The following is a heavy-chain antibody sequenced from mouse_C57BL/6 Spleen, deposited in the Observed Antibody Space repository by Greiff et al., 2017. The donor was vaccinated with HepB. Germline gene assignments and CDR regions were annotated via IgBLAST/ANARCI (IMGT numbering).Heavy chain of an antibody. CDR3: ARKGLHYYGSSYGY. CDR1: GYAFTNYL. V-gene: IGHV1-54*01. D-gene: IGHD1-1*01. CDR2: INPGSGGT. J-gene: IGHJ2*01. Sequence: QVQLKESGAELVRPGTSVKVSCKASGYAFTNYLIEWVKQRPGQGLEWIGVINPGSGGTNYNEKFKGKATLTADKSSSTAYMQLSSLTSEDSAVYFCARKGLHYYGSSYGYWGQGTTLTVSS.